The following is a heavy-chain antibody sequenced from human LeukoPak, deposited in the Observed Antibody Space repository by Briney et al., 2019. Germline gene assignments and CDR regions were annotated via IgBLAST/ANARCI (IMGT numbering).Heavy chain of an antibody. D-gene: IGHD3-3*01. V-gene: IGHV3-21*01. Sequence: GKSLRLPCAASGFTFSSYSMNWVRQAPGKGLEWVSSISSSSSYIYYADSVKGRFTISRDNAKNSLYLQMNSLRAEDTAVYYCARDTRSGRYFDYWGQGTLVTVSS. CDR1: GFTFSSYS. CDR2: ISSSSSYI. J-gene: IGHJ4*02. CDR3: ARDTRSGRYFDY.